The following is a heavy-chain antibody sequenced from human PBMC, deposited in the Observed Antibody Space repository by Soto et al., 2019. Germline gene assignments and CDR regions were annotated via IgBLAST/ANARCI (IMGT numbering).Heavy chain of an antibody. CDR1: GFTFNTYS. Sequence: QVQLEESGGGVVQPGRSLRLSCEASGFTFNTYSMHWVRQPPGKGLEWLAAIWYDGTQKYYADSVKGRFIISRDNSKNSVFLQMNSLRVEDTAVYFCAREEGATVANNWFDSWGQGTLVTVSS. CDR3: AREEGATVANNWFDS. CDR2: IWYDGTQK. D-gene: IGHD4-17*01. V-gene: IGHV3-33*01. J-gene: IGHJ5*01.